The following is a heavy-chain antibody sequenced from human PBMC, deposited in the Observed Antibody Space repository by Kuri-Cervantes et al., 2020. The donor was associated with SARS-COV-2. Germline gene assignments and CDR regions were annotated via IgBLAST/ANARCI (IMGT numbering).Heavy chain of an antibody. V-gene: IGHV1-2*04. CDR2: INPNSGGT. Sequence: ASVKVSCKASGYTFTGYYMHWVRQAPGQGLEWMGWINPNSGGTNYAQKFQGWDTMTRDTSISTAYMELSRLRSDDTAVYYCARGLDTAMAYYFDYWGQGTLVTVSS. CDR1: GYTFTGYY. CDR3: ARGLDTAMAYYFDY. J-gene: IGHJ4*02. D-gene: IGHD5-18*01.